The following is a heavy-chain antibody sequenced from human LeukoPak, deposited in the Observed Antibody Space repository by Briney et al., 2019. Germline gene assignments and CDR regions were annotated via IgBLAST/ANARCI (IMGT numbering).Heavy chain of an antibody. CDR2: IYSGGST. Sequence: GGSLRLSCAASGFTVSSNYMSWVRQAPGKGLKWVSVIYSGGSTYYADSVKGRFTISRDNSKNTLYLQMNSLRAEDTAVYYCAKDKTAIDYFDYWGRGTLVTVSS. V-gene: IGHV3-53*01. J-gene: IGHJ4*02. D-gene: IGHD2-2*02. CDR1: GFTVSSNY. CDR3: AKDKTAIDYFDY.